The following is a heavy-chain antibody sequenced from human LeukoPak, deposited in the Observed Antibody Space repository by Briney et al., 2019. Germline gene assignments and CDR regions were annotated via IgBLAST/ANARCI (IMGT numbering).Heavy chain of an antibody. J-gene: IGHJ4*02. CDR3: ARLVWFGELSEAAFDY. D-gene: IGHD3-10*01. CDR2: IFYSGST. CDR1: GGSISTSSYY. Sequence: SETLSLTCTVSGGSISTSSYYWGWVRQPPGKGLEWIGNIFYSGSTYYSPSLKSRVTISLDTSRNQFSLKLSSVTAADTAVYYCARLVWFGELSEAAFDYWGQGTLVTVSS. V-gene: IGHV4-39*01.